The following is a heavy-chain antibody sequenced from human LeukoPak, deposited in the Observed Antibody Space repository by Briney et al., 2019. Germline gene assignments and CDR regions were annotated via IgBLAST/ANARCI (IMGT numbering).Heavy chain of an antibody. J-gene: IGHJ6*04. D-gene: IGHD3-9*01. CDR3: ARDKGYFDWLLARYYYYGMDV. CDR1: GGSISSYY. Sequence: SETLSLTCTVSGGSISSYYWSWIRQPPGKGLGWIGYIYYIGSTNYNTSLKRRVTISVDTSKNQFSLKLSSVTAADTAVYYCARDKGYFDWLLARYYYYGMDVWGKGTTVTVSS. CDR2: IYYIGST. V-gene: IGHV4-59*01.